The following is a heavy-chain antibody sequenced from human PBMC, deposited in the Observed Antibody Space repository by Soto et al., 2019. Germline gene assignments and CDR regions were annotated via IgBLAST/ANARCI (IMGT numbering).Heavy chain of an antibody. Sequence: QVQLQESGPGLVKPSGTLSLTCAVSGGSVSSSNWWSWVRQSPGKGLEWMGEIYHSGSAHYNPSLKSRATIALDKSKNKFSRRLTSVTAADTAVYYCARVPGVVVSADDAFDIWGPGTRVIVSS. J-gene: IGHJ3*02. CDR3: ARVPGVVVSADDAFDI. D-gene: IGHD2-21*02. V-gene: IGHV4-4*02. CDR2: IYHSGSA. CDR1: GGSVSSSNW.